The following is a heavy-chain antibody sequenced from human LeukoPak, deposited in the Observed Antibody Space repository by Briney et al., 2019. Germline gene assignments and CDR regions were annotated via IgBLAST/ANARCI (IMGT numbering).Heavy chain of an antibody. Sequence: SVKVSCKASGGTFSSYAISWVRQAPGQGLEWMGGIIPIFGTANYAQKFQGRVTITADESTSTAYMELSSLRSEDTAVYYCARQEAQVDYVWGSYRYTYFDYWGQGTLVTVSS. CDR2: IIPIFGTA. D-gene: IGHD3-16*02. CDR3: ARQEAQVDYVWGSYRYTYFDY. V-gene: IGHV1-69*13. CDR1: GGTFSSYA. J-gene: IGHJ4*02.